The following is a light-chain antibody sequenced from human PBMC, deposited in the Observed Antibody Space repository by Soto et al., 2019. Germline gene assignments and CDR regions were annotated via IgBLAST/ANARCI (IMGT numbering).Light chain of an antibody. V-gene: IGKV3-20*01. J-gene: IGKJ2*01. CDR3: QQYGKSPYP. Sequence: EVVLTQSPGSLSLSPGERATLSCRASRSVSSSFLVWYQQKPGEAPRLLIYGASSRATGIPDRLSGRGSGEAVTLNSSRLETEDFGVYYCQQYGKSPYPFGQGTKVDIK. CDR2: GAS. CDR1: RSVSSSF.